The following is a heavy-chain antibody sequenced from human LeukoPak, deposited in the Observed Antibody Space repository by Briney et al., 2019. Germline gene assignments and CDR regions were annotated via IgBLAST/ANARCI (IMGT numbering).Heavy chain of an antibody. CDR3: AKDRSYYYDSSGYTVFHYYYGMDV. CDR2: ISYDGSNK. D-gene: IGHD3-22*01. J-gene: IGHJ6*02. V-gene: IGHV3-30*18. Sequence: GRSLRLSCAASGFTFSSYGMHWVRQAPGKGLEWVAVISYDGSNKYYADSVKGRFTISRDNSKNTLYLQMNSLRAEDTAVYYCAKDRSYYYDSSGYTVFHYYYGMDVWGQGTTVTVSS. CDR1: GFTFSSYG.